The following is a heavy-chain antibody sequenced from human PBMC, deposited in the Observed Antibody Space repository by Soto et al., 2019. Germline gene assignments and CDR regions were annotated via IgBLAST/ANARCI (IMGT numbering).Heavy chain of an antibody. Sequence: SETLSLTCTVSGGSVSSGSYYWSWIRQPPGKGLEWIGYIYYSGSTNYNPSLKSRVTISVDTSKNQFSLKLSSVTAADKAVYSCAGLYSYGTPPFFDYWGQGTLVTVSS. CDR1: GGSVSSGSYY. D-gene: IGHD5-18*01. V-gene: IGHV4-61*01. CDR2: IYYSGST. J-gene: IGHJ4*02. CDR3: AGLYSYGTPPFFDY.